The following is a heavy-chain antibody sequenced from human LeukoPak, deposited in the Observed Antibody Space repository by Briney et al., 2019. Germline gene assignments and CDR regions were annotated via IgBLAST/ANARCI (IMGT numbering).Heavy chain of an antibody. Sequence: GCSLRLSCAASGFSFSRYSMKWLRQAPGKPLEWLSSIRSSSSYIYYAASAKGGFTISRDHAKNSLFLQMNSLRAEDTAVYYCARDSDFDSSGYYPYYYYYYNMDVWGQGTTVTVSS. CDR1: GFSFSRYS. J-gene: IGHJ6*02. D-gene: IGHD3-22*01. CDR3: ARDSDFDSSGYYPYYYYYYNMDV. CDR2: IRSSSSYI. V-gene: IGHV3-21*01.